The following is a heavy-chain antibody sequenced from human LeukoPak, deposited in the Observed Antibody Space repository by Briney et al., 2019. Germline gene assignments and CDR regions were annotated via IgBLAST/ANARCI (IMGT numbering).Heavy chain of an antibody. J-gene: IGHJ4*02. D-gene: IGHD6-19*01. CDR2: ISGSGGST. V-gene: IGHV3-23*01. CDR1: GFTFSSYG. CDR3: AKDRFLGGIAVAGPFDY. Sequence: PGGSLRLSCAASGFTFSSYGMSWVRQAPGKGLEWVSAISGSGGSTYYADSVKGRFTISRDNSKNTLYLQMNSLRAEDTAVYYCAKDRFLGGIAVAGPFDYWGQGTLVTVSS.